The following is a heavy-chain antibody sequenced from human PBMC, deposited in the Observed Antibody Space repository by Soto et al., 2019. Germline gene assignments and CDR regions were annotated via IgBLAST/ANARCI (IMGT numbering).Heavy chain of an antibody. CDR2: ISYDGNNK. CDR1: GFTFSNYG. D-gene: IGHD1-26*01. CDR3: AKGRETEADYYGMDV. J-gene: IGHJ6*02. Sequence: QVQLVESGGGVVQPGRSLRLSCAASGFTFSNYGMHWVRQAPGKGLEWVAVISYDGNNKYYGDSVKGRFTISRDNSKNTLYMQMNSLRAEDPAVYYCAKGRETEADYYGMDVWGQGTTVTVSS. V-gene: IGHV3-30*18.